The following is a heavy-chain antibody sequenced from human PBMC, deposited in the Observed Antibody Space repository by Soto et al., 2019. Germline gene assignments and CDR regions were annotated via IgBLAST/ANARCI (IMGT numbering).Heavy chain of an antibody. CDR3: ARTYYYDSSGYFIAFDI. CDR2: VYLSGHT. Sequence: RQPPEKGLEWIGSVYLSGHTYHNPSLMSRVTISVDTSKNQFSLELSSVTAADTAVYYCARTYYYDSSGYFIAFDIWRQGTMVTV. V-gene: IGHV4-38-2*01. D-gene: IGHD3-22*01. J-gene: IGHJ3*02.